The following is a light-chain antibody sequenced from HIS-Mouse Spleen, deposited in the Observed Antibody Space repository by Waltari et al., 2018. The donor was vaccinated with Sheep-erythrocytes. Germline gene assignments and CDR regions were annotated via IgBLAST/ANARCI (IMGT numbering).Light chain of an antibody. Sequence: QSALTQPRSVSGSPGQSVPISCTGTSSDVGGYNYVSWYQQHPGKAPKLMIYDVSKRPSGGPDRFSGSKSGNTASLTISGLQAEDEADYYCCSYAGSYNHVFATGTKVTVL. J-gene: IGLJ1*01. CDR1: SSDVGGYNY. CDR3: CSYAGSYNHV. V-gene: IGLV2-11*01. CDR2: DVS.